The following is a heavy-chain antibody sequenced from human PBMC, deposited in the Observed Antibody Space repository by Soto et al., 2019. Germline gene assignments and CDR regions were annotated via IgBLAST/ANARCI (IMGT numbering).Heavy chain of an antibody. D-gene: IGHD6-19*01. CDR3: ARGLAVAGKYFQH. J-gene: IGHJ1*01. CDR2: IYYSGST. V-gene: IGHV4-31*03. Sequence: TLSLTCTVSGGSISSGGYYWSWIRQHPGKGLEWIGYIYYSGSTYYNPSLKSRVTISVDTSKNQFSLKLSSVTAADTAVYYCARGLAVAGKYFQHWGQGTLVTVSS. CDR1: GGSISSGGYY.